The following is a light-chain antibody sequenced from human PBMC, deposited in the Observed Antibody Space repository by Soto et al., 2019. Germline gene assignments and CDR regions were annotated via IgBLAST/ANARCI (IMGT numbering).Light chain of an antibody. J-gene: IGKJ2*01. CDR2: GAS. CDR3: QHYVTSATYT. Sequence: EVVLTQSPGTLSLSPGERASLSCWASQTVSSNSIAWYQQKPGQAPRLLMYGASSRATGIPDRFSASGSGTDFTLTISRLEPGDSAVYYCQHYVTSATYTFGQGTKVEIK. CDR1: QTVSSNS. V-gene: IGKV3-20*01.